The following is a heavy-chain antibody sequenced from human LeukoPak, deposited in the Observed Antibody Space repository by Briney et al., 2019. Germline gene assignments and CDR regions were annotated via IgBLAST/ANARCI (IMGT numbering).Heavy chain of an antibody. V-gene: IGHV4-39*01. D-gene: IGHD3-22*01. CDR3: ARRGRGKYYYDSSGYYFLDY. J-gene: IGHJ4*02. CDR1: ARSLSSSCYC. Sequence: SETLSLTCTLSARSLSSSCYCWGWIRHPPGKGLEWIGRIYYSGSTYYIPALKSRVTISVDTSKTQFSLKLSSVTAADTAVYYCARRGRGKYYYDSSGYYFLDYWGQGTLVTVSS. CDR2: IYYSGST.